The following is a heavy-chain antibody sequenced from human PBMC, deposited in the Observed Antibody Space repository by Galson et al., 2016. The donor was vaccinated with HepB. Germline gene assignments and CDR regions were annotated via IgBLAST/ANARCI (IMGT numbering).Heavy chain of an antibody. CDR3: TRGIENDFWSGYYY. CDR2: ISHSSGNT. J-gene: IGHJ4*02. CDR1: GFTLSSYS. D-gene: IGHD3-3*01. V-gene: IGHV3-21*01. Sequence: SLRLSCAASGFTLSSYSMTWVRQAPGKGLEWVSSISHSSGNTYYADSLKGRFTVSRDKARNSMFLQMNSLRVEDTAVYYCTRGIENDFWSGYYYWGQGTVVTVSS.